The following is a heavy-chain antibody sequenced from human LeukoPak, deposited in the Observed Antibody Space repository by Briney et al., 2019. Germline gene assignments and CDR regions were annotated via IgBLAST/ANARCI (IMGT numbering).Heavy chain of an antibody. CDR2: IYSGGST. CDR3: ARGLNLAYCGGDCSIYYYGMDV. J-gene: IGHJ6*02. CDR1: GFTVSSNY. V-gene: IGHV3-66*01. D-gene: IGHD2-21*02. Sequence: GGSLRLSCAASGFTVSSNYMSWVRQAPGKGLEWVSVIYSGGSTYYADSVKGRFTISRDNSKNTLYLQMNSLRAEDTAVYYCARGLNLAYCGGDCSIYYYGMDVWGQGTTVTVSS.